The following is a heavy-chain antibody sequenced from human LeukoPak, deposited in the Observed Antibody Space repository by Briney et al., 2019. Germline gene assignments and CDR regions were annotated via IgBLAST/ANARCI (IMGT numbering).Heavy chain of an antibody. CDR2: IYYSGST. V-gene: IGHV4-59*08. CDR3: ARHKEGYSYGLGV. D-gene: IGHD5-18*01. CDR1: GGSISSYY. J-gene: IGHJ4*02. Sequence: PSETLSLTCTVSGGSISSYYWSWIRQPPGKGLEWIGYIYYSGSTNYNPSLKSRVTISVDTSKNQFSLKLSSVTAADTAVYYCARHKEGYSYGLGVWGQGTLVTVSS.